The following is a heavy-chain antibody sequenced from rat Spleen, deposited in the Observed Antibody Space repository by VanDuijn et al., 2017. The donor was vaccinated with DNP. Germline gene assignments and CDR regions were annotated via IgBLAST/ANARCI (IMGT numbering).Heavy chain of an antibody. CDR3: AVQLGVFDY. Sequence: EVQLQESGPGLVKPSQSLSLTCSVTGYSITSSFRWSWIRKFPGDKLEWMGYINGAGSTNYNPSLKSRISIIRDTSKNQFFLQVNSVATEDTATYYCAVQLGVFDYWGQGVMVTVSS. CDR1: GYSITSSFR. D-gene: IGHD5-1*01. CDR2: INGAGST. J-gene: IGHJ2*01. V-gene: IGHV3-3*01.